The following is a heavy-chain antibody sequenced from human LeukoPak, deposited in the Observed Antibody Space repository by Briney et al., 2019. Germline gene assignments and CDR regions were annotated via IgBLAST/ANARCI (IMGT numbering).Heavy chain of an antibody. CDR1: GGTFSSYA. CDR2: INTNTGNP. J-gene: IGHJ4*02. CDR3: ARGGEVTPRSFDY. Sequence: ASVKVSCKASGGTFSSYAINWVRQAPGQGLEWKGWINTNTGNPTYAQGFTGRFVFSLDTSVSTAYLQISSLKAEDTAVYYCARGGEVTPRSFDYWGQGTLVTVSS. V-gene: IGHV7-4-1*02. D-gene: IGHD4-23*01.